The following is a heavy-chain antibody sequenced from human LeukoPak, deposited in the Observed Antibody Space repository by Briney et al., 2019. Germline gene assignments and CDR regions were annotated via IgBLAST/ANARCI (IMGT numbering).Heavy chain of an antibody. Sequence: GGSLRLSCAASGFTFSSYAMSWVREAPGEGLEWVSAISGSGGSTYYADSVKGRFTISRDNSKNTLYLQMNSLRAEDTAVYYCASIVVVVAAPFDYWGQGTLVTVSS. CDR3: ASIVVVVAAPFDY. CDR1: GFTFSSYA. CDR2: ISGSGGST. D-gene: IGHD2-15*01. V-gene: IGHV3-23*01. J-gene: IGHJ4*02.